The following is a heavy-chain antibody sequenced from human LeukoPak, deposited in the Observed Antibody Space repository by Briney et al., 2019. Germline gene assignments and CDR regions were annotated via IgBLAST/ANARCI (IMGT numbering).Heavy chain of an antibody. Sequence: GKSLRLSCAASGFTFSNYAMHWVRQAPGRGLEWVSLISSGGTYEYYADSVKGRFTISRDNSKNTLYLQLNSLRAEDTAVYYCARDSTYYYDSGSSGPHYFDNWGQGTLVTVSS. V-gene: IGHV3-30*01. J-gene: IGHJ4*02. CDR2: ISSGGTYE. D-gene: IGHD3-10*01. CDR1: GFTFSNYA. CDR3: ARDSTYYYDSGSSGPHYFDN.